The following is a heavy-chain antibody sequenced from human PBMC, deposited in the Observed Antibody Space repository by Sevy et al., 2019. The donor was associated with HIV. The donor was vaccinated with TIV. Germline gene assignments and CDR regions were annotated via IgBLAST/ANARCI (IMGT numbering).Heavy chain of an antibody. CDR3: AGAYCSSTSCYVDNYYYYGMDV. V-gene: IGHV4-34*01. J-gene: IGHJ6*02. CDR2: INHSGST. CDR1: GGSFSGYY. D-gene: IGHD2-2*01. Sequence: SETLSLTCAVYGGSFSGYYWSWIRQPPGKGLEWIGEINHSGSTNYNPSLKSRVTISVDNSNNQFSLKLSSVTAADTAVYYCAGAYCSSTSCYVDNYYYYGMDVWGQGTTVTVSS.